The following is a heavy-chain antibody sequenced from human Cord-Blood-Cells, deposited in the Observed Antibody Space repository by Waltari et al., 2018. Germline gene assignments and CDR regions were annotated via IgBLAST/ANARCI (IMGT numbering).Heavy chain of an antibody. Sequence: QLQLQESGSGLVKPSQTLSLTCAVSGGSISSGGSSWSWIRQPPGKGLEWIGYIYHSGSTYYNPSLKSRVTISVDRSKNQFSLKLSSVTAADTAVYYCARSGTPLKLGAFDIWGQGTMVTVSS. CDR1: GGSISSGGSS. D-gene: IGHD3-16*01. CDR3: ARSGTPLKLGAFDI. V-gene: IGHV4-30-2*01. J-gene: IGHJ3*02. CDR2: IYHSGST.